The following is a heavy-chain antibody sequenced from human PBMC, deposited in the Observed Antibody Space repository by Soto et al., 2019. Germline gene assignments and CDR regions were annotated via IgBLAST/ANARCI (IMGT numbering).Heavy chain of an antibody. CDR3: ARDRLADSSGWYVSYYGMDV. V-gene: IGHV3-33*01. CDR2: IWYDGSNK. Sequence: QVQLVESGGGVVQPGRSLRLSCAASGFTFSSYGIHWVRQAPGKGLEWVAVIWYDGSNKYYADSVKGRFTISRDNSKNTLYLQMNSLRAEDTAVYYCARDRLADSSGWYVSYYGMDVWGQGTTVTVSS. D-gene: IGHD6-19*01. J-gene: IGHJ6*02. CDR1: GFTFSSYG.